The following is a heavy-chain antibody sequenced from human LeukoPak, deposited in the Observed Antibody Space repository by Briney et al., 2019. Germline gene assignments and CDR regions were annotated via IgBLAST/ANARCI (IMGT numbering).Heavy chain of an antibody. CDR2: IRYDGSNK. Sequence: GGSLRLSCAASGFTFSTYGMHWVRQAPGKGLEWVVFIRYDGSNKYYADSVKGRFTISRDNSKNTLYLQMNSLRPEDTAVYYCARLATHGDYWGQGTLVTISS. V-gene: IGHV3-30*02. CDR1: GFTFSTYG. J-gene: IGHJ4*02. D-gene: IGHD5-24*01. CDR3: ARLATHGDY.